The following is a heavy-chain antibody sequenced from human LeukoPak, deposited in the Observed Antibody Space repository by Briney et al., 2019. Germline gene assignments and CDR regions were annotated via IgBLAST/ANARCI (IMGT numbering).Heavy chain of an antibody. D-gene: IGHD4-11*01. CDR3: AAVSGHYTLLDA. J-gene: IGHJ5*01. V-gene: IGHV1-24*01. Sequence: ASVKVPCKISGYTLNDISVHWVRQPPGKGLEWMGGVDPDDGQRVYAQRFQGRVTMTEDTSTNTAYMELSRLRSEDTAVYFCAAVSGHYTLLDAWGLEPWSPSPQ. CDR1: GYTLNDIS. CDR2: VDPDDGQR.